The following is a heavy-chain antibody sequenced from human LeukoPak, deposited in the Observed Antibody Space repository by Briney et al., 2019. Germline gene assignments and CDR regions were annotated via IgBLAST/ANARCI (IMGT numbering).Heavy chain of an antibody. CDR2: ISSSGSAI. CDR1: GFTFSSYE. J-gene: IGHJ6*02. V-gene: IGHV3-48*03. Sequence: TGGSLRLSCAASGFTFSSYEMKWVRQAPGKGLEWGSYISSSGSAIYYADSVKGRFTISRDNAKNSLYLQMNSLRAEDTAVYYRARSLGYSPWGQGTTVTVSS. CDR3: ARSLGYSP. D-gene: IGHD2-15*01.